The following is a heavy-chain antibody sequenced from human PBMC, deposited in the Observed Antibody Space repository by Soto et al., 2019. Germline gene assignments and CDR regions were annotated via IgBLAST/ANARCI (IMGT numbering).Heavy chain of an antibody. CDR2: IWYDGSNK. V-gene: IGHV3-33*01. D-gene: IGHD3-3*01. J-gene: IGHJ4*02. CDR3: ARGQGVDLRKYYFDY. CDR1: GFTFSSYG. Sequence: GGSLRLSCAASGFTFSSYGMHWVRQAPGKGLEWVAVIWYDGSNKYYADSVKGRFTISRDNSKNTLYLQMNSLRAEDMAVYYCARGQGVDLRKYYFDYWGQGTLVTVSS.